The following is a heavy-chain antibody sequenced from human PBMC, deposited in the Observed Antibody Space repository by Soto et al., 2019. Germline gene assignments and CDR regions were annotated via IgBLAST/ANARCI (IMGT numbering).Heavy chain of an antibody. CDR3: ARVVRLDTVSNWFDP. CDR2: IYYSGST. CDR1: GGSISSYY. D-gene: IGHD5-18*01. V-gene: IGHV4-59*01. J-gene: IGHJ5*02. Sequence: SETLSLTCTVSGGSISSYYWSWIRQPPGKGLEWIGYIYYSGSTNYNPSLKSRVTISVDTSKNQFSLKLSSVTAADTAVYYCARVVRLDTVSNWFDPWGQGTLVTVSS.